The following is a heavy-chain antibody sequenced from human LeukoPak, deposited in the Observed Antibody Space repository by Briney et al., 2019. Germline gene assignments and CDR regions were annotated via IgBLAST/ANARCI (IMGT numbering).Heavy chain of an antibody. CDR1: GGSFSGCY. CDR2: INHSGST. J-gene: IGHJ4*02. CDR3: ARAPIQDY. V-gene: IGHV4-34*01. Sequence: SETLSLTCAVYGGSFSGCYWSWIRQPPGKGLEWIGEINHSGSTNYNPSLKSRVTISVDTSKNQFSLKLSSVTAADTAVYYCARAPIQDYWGQGTLVTVSS.